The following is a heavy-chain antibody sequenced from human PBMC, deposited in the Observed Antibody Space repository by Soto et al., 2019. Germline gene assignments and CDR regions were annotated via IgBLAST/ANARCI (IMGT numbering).Heavy chain of an antibody. D-gene: IGHD6-19*01. V-gene: IGHV1-24*01. CDR1: GYTLTELS. J-gene: IGHJ4*02. Sequence: ASVKVSCKVSGYTLTELSMHWVRQAPGEGLEWMGGFDPEDGETIYAQKFQGRVTMTEDTSTDTAYMELSSLRSEDTAGYYCATGSGWSLGFDYWGQGTLVTVSS. CDR3: ATGSGWSLGFDY. CDR2: FDPEDGET.